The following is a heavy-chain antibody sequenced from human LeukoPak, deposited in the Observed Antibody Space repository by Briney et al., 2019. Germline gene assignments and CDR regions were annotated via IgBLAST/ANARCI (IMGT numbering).Heavy chain of an antibody. CDR1: GFSFSTYE. J-gene: IGHJ4*02. Sequence: GGSLRLSCAASGFSFSTYEMHWVRQAPGKGLEWVSDISSSGSIVYYADSVKGRFTTSRDNANNYLYLQMNSLRAEDTAVYYCARGRRSDGSGPPYFDYWGQGTLVTVSS. CDR3: ARGRRSDGSGPPYFDY. D-gene: IGHD6-19*01. V-gene: IGHV3-48*03. CDR2: ISSSGSIV.